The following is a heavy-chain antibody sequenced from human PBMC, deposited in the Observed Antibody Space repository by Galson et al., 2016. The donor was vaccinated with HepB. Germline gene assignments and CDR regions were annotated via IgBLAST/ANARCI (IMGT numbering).Heavy chain of an antibody. V-gene: IGHV3-30*18. CDR2: ISYHESKK. Sequence: SLRLSCAASGFNFKNYGMHWVRQAPGKGLEWVAVISYHESKKYYADSVKGRFTISRDNSKNTVYLQMNSLTVEDTAVYFCVKAYCYGSGDYYSNLGYYYGMDVWGQGTTVTVS. CDR3: VKAYCYGSGDYYSNLGYYYGMDV. CDR1: GFNFKNYG. D-gene: IGHD3-10*01. J-gene: IGHJ6*02.